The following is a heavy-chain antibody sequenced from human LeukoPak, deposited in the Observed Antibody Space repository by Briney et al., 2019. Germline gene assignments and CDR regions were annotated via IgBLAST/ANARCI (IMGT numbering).Heavy chain of an antibody. V-gene: IGHV1-69*05. CDR1: GGTFSSYA. D-gene: IGHD3-22*01. Sequence: SVKVSCKASGGTFSSYAISWVRQAPGQGLEWMGGIIPIFGTANYAQKFQGRVTITTDESTSTAYMELSSLRSEDTAVYYCASSPNPAYYYVSSGYPFDYGGEGT. J-gene: IGHJ4*02. CDR2: IIPIFGTA. CDR3: ASSPNPAYYYVSSGYPFDY.